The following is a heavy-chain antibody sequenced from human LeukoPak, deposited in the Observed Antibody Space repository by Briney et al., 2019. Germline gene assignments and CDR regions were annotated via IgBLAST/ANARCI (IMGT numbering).Heavy chain of an antibody. D-gene: IGHD1-7*01. V-gene: IGHV4-4*07. Sequence: PSETLSLTCAVSGVSVSSYYWSWIRQPAGKGLEWIGRIYPTGSTNYSPSFKSRVTMSVDTSKNQLSLKLTSLTAADTAVYYCARDLWAGGTAGYWFDPWGQGTLVTVSS. CDR3: ARDLWAGGTAGYWFDP. CDR1: GVSVSSYY. J-gene: IGHJ5*02. CDR2: IYPTGST.